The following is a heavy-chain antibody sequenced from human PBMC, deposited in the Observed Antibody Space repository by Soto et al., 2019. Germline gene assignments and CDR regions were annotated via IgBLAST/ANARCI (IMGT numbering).Heavy chain of an antibody. Sequence: GGSLRLSCAASGFIFSDYSMNWVRQAPGKGLEWVSSISGSRGYIYYGDSVKGRFTISRDNAKNSVVLQMNNLRAEDTAVYYCARDWAAALDYWGPGTLVTVSS. J-gene: IGHJ4*02. CDR1: GFIFSDYS. CDR2: ISGSRGYI. V-gene: IGHV3-21*01. D-gene: IGHD6-13*01. CDR3: ARDWAAALDY.